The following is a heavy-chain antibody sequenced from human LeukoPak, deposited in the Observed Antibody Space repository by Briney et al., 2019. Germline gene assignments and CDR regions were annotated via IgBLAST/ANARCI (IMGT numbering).Heavy chain of an antibody. CDR1: GGSISSYY. CDR2: IYCSGST. V-gene: IGHV4-59*08. Sequence: PSETLSLTCTVSGGSISSYYWSWIRQPPGKGLEWIGYIYCSGSTSYNPSLKSRVTISVDTPKNQFSLKLNSVTAADTAVYYCARHLTASNFPFDYWGQGTLVTVSS. J-gene: IGHJ4*02. CDR3: ARHLTASNFPFDY. D-gene: IGHD2-21*02.